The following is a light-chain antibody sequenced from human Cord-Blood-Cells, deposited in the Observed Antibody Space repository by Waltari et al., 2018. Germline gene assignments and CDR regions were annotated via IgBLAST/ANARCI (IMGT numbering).Light chain of an antibody. CDR3: QQYGSSPLYT. J-gene: IGKJ2*01. V-gene: IGKV3-20*01. CDR1: QSVSSSY. CDR2: GAS. Sequence: IELTQSPGTLTLSPGEKATLSCRASQSVSSSYLAWYQQKPGQAPRLLIYGASSRATGIPDRCSGSGSWTDFTLTISRLEPEDFAVYYCQQYGSSPLYTFGQGTKLEIK.